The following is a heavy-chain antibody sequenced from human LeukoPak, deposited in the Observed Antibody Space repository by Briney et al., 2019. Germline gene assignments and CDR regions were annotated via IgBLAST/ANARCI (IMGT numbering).Heavy chain of an antibody. D-gene: IGHD3-10*01. CDR3: ARGPTFDDPVRGGRAKHFDY. J-gene: IGHJ4*02. CDR1: GGSISSGGYS. Sequence: SQTLSLTCAVSGGSISSGGYSWSWIRQPPGKGLEWIVYIYHSGSTYYNPSLKSRVTISVDRSKNQFSLKLSSVTAADTAVYYCARGPTFDDPVRGGRAKHFDYWGQGTLVTVSS. CDR2: IYHSGST. V-gene: IGHV4-30-2*01.